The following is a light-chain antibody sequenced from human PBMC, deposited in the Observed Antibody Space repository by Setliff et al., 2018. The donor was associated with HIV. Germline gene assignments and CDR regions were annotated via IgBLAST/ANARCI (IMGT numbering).Light chain of an antibody. V-gene: IGLV2-8*01. CDR3: SSYAGNKGDV. J-gene: IGLJ1*01. Sequence: QSALTQPPSASGSPGQSVTISCTGTSGDVGGYNYVSWYKQYPGKAPKLLIHEVTKRPSGVPDRFSGSKSGNTASLTVSGLQAEDEADYYCSSYAGNKGDVFGTGTKVTVL. CDR2: EVT. CDR1: SGDVGGYNY.